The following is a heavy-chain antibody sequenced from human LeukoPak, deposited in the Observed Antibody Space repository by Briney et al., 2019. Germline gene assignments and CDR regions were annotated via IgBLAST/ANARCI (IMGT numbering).Heavy chain of an antibody. CDR2: MSYSGHT. V-gene: IGHV4-39*07. CDR1: GDSIGRINYF. D-gene: IGHD2-15*01. CDR3: ARDRDVDDFDS. J-gene: IGHJ4*01. Sequence: PSETLSLTCTISGDSIGRINYFWGWICQAPGKGLEWIVSMSYSGHTYYNPSLKSRVTTSIDTSKNQLSLNLKSVTAADTAVYYCARDRDVDDFDSWGHGTLVTVSS.